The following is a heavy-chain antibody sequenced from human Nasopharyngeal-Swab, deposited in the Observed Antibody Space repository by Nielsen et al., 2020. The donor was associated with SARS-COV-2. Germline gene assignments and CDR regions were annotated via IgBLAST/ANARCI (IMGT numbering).Heavy chain of an antibody. CDR3: AKDRDSGDDSGEYYHYYGMDV. CDR1: GFIFSSYA. D-gene: IGHD5-12*01. CDR2: ISGGDDST. Sequence: GESLKISCAASGFIFSSYAMNWVRQAPGRGPEWVSAISGGDDSTKYADSVKGRFTISRDNSKNTLDLQMNSLRAEDTAIYYCAKDRDSGDDSGEYYHYYGMDVWGQGTTVTVSS. V-gene: IGHV3-23*01. J-gene: IGHJ6*02.